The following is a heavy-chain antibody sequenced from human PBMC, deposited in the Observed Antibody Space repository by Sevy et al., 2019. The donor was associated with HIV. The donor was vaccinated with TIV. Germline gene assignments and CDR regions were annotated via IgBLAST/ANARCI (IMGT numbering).Heavy chain of an antibody. D-gene: IGHD3-16*01. Sequence: GGSLRLSCAASGFSFSTYWMTWVRQAPGKGLEWVATMNQDGTERDYVDSVKGRFTIYRENTKTSLFLQMNSLSAEDTGVYYCVREGLGGFSYSLDCWGQGTLVTVSS. J-gene: IGHJ4*02. CDR3: VREGLGGFSYSLDC. CDR1: GFSFSTYW. V-gene: IGHV3-7*01. CDR2: MNQDGTER.